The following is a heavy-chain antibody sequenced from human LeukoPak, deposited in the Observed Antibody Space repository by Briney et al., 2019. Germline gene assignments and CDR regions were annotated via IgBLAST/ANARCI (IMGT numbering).Heavy chain of an antibody. J-gene: IGHJ4*02. CDR1: GFDFSSNW. V-gene: IGHV3-74*01. Sequence: GGSLRLSCAASGFDFSSNWMHWVRHAPGQGLVWVARIKGDGISTNYADSVKGRFTISRDIAKNTLYLQMNSLRAEDTGVYYCAKDHYWSIDYWGRGTLVTVSS. CDR2: IKGDGIST. CDR3: AKDHYWSIDY. D-gene: IGHD3-3*01.